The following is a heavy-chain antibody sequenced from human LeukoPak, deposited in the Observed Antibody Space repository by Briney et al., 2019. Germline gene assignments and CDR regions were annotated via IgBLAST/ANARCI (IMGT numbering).Heavy chain of an antibody. J-gene: IGHJ4*02. D-gene: IGHD3-9*01. Sequence: GESLKISCKGSGYSFTSYWIGWVRQMPGKGLEWMGIIYPGDSDTRYSPSFQGQVTISADKSISTAYLQWSSLKASDTAMYYCARANPYYDISTGQATTFDYWGQGTLVTVSS. CDR2: IYPGDSDT. CDR3: ARANPYYDISTGQATTFDY. CDR1: GYSFTSYW. V-gene: IGHV5-51*01.